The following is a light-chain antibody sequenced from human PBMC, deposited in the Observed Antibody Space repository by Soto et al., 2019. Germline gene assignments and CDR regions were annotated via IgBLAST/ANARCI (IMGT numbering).Light chain of an antibody. J-gene: IGKJ1*01. Sequence: EILITQSPATLSVSPGERATLSCRASQSVSSNLAWYQQKPGQAPRRLIYGASTRATGIPARLSGSGSGTEFTLTISSLQSEDFAVYDCQQYNNCWTFGQGTKVDIK. CDR1: QSVSSN. V-gene: IGKV3-15*01. CDR2: GAS. CDR3: QQYNNCWT.